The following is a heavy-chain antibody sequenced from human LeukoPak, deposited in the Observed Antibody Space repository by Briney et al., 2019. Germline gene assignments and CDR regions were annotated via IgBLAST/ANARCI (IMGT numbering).Heavy chain of an antibody. V-gene: IGHV1-18*01. CDR3: AREKSGSWFPNWFDP. J-gene: IGHJ5*02. D-gene: IGHD2-15*01. CDR2: ISGYNGKT. CDR1: GYTFNTYG. Sequence: EASVKVSCKASGYTFNTYGITWVRQAPGQGLEWMGWISGYNGKTKYAQKLQDRVTMTTDTSTTTAYMELRSLTSDDTAVYYCAREKSGSWFPNWFDPWGQGTLVTVSS.